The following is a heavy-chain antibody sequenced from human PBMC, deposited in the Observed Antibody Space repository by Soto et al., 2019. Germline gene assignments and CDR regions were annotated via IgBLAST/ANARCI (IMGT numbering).Heavy chain of an antibody. CDR3: ARAVATAYYFDY. CDR2: ISYDGSNK. D-gene: IGHD5-12*01. Sequence: PGGSLRLSCAASGFTFSSYAMHWVRQAPGKGLEWVAVISYDGSNKYYADSVKGRFTISRDNSKNTPYLQMNSLRAEDTAVYYCARAVATAYYFDYWGQGTLVTVSS. J-gene: IGHJ4*02. V-gene: IGHV3-30-3*01. CDR1: GFTFSSYA.